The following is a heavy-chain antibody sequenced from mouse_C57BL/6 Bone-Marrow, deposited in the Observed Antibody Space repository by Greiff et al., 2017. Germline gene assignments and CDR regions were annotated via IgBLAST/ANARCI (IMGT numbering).Heavy chain of an antibody. V-gene: IGHV1-19*01. CDR3: ALYYGKGYYAMDY. CDR2: INPYNGGT. Sequence: EVKLVESGPVLVKPGASVKMSCKASGYTFTDSYLNWLKQSHGKSLEWIGVINPYNGGTGYNQKFKGKATLTVDKSSSTASMELNSLTSEDSAVYYCALYYGKGYYAMDYWGQGTSVTVSS. D-gene: IGHD2-1*01. CDR1: GYTFTDSY. J-gene: IGHJ4*01.